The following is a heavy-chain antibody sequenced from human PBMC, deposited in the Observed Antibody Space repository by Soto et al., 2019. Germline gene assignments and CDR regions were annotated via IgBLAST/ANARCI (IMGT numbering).Heavy chain of an antibody. CDR2: IYYSGST. J-gene: IGHJ4*02. CDR1: GGSVRSGSFY. V-gene: IGHV4-61*01. CDR3: ARATCFGVVKFGVSYFDY. D-gene: IGHD3-3*01. Sequence: QVQLQESGPGLAKPSETLYLTCTVSGGSVRSGSFYWSWIRQPPGKGLEWSGYIYYSGSTNYNPSLKSRVAISADTSKNQFSLKLSSVTAADTALFYCARATCFGVVKFGVSYFDYWGQGTLVTVSS.